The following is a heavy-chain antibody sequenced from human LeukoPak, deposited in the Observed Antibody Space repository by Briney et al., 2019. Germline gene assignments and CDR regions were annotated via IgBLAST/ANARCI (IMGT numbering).Heavy chain of an antibody. V-gene: IGHV1-2*02. CDR1: GYTFTASF. CDR3: AREIYGDSTGGRFHH. D-gene: IGHD4-17*01. Sequence: GASVKVSCKASGYTFTASFLHWVRQAPGQGLEWMGWINPSSGDTNSVQKFQDRVTMTRDTSINTAYMELSRLRSDDTAVYYCAREIYGDSTGGRFHHWGQGTLVTVSS. J-gene: IGHJ1*01. CDR2: INPSSGDT.